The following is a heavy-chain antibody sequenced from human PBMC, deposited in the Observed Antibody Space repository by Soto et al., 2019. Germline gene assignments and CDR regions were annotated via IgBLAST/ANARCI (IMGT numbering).Heavy chain of an antibody. J-gene: IGHJ4*02. CDR2: ITSVNVYT. D-gene: IGHD3-9*01. CDR1: GYTFITYA. V-gene: IGHV1-3*01. Sequence: ASVKVSCKAAGYTFITYAIHWVRQAPGQSLDCLGCITSVNVYTNFSQKFRGRVTLTGDTSASTAYMDLISLGFEDAVFYFCGRDPRERSHNDVLTGYQDYWGQGTLVTVSS. CDR3: GRDPRERSHNDVLTGYQDY.